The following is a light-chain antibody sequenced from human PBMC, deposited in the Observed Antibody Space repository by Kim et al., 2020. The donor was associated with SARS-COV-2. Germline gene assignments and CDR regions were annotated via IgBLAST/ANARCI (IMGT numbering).Light chain of an antibody. CDR2: RNN. V-gene: IGLV1-47*01. CDR1: SSNIGSNY. CDR3: AAWDDSLSGRKV. J-gene: IGLJ3*02. Sequence: QSVLTQPPSASGTPGQRVTISCSGSSSNIGSNYVFWYQQFPGTAPKLLIYRNNQRPSGVPDRFSGSKSGTSASLAISGLRSEDEADYYCAAWDDSLSGRKVFGGGTQLTVL.